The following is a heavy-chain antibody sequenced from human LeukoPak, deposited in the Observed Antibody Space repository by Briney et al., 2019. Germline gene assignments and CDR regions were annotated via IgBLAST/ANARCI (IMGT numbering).Heavy chain of an antibody. Sequence: SVKVSCKASGGTFSSYAISWVRQAPGQGLEWMGGIIPIFGTANYAQKFQGRVTITADESTSTAYMEPSSLRSEDTAVYYCARAGIAAAGTLDYWGQGTLVTVSS. CDR2: IIPIFGTA. CDR1: GGTFSSYA. CDR3: ARAGIAAAGTLDY. D-gene: IGHD6-13*01. V-gene: IGHV1-69*01. J-gene: IGHJ4*02.